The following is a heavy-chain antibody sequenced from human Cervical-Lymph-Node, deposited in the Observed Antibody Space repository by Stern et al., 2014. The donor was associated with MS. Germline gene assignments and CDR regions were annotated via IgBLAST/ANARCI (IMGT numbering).Heavy chain of an antibody. CDR2: ISVSNGDA. CDR1: GYPFTSYG. CDR3: ARGDRGWSSDY. Sequence: VQLVQSGAQVKKPGASAKVSCKASGYPFTSYGITWVRQAPGQGLEWVGWISVSNGDAHYAQNVQGRVTMTTYASTSTASMELRSLRSDDTAVYYCARGDRGWSSDYWGQGTLVTVSS. D-gene: IGHD6-19*01. V-gene: IGHV1-18*01. J-gene: IGHJ4*02.